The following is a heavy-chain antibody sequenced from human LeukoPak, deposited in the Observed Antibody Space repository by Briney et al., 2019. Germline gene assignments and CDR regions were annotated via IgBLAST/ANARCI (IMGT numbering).Heavy chain of an antibody. CDR2: IIPIFGTA. CDR1: GGTFSSYA. D-gene: IGHD2-2*03. V-gene: IGHV1-69*01. Sequence: ASVKVSCKASGGTFSSYAISWVRQAPGQGLEWMGGIIPIFGTANYAQKFQGRVTITADESTSTAYMELSSLRSEDTAVYYCARDAGYCSSTSCSPTEYYCYGMDVWGKGTTVTVSS. J-gene: IGHJ6*04. CDR3: ARDAGYCSSTSCSPTEYYCYGMDV.